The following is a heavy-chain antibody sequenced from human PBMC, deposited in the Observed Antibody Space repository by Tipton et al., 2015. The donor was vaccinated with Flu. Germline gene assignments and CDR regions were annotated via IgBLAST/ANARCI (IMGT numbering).Heavy chain of an antibody. CDR1: GGSISSYY. CDR3: ACLAGYSSCWYQAVGDY. D-gene: IGHD6-19*01. Sequence: TLSLTCTVSGGSISSYYWSWIRQPPGKGLEWIGYIYYSGSTNYNPSLKSRVTISVDTSKNQFSLTLSSVTAADTAVYYCACLAGYSSCWYQAVGDYWGQGTLVTVSS. J-gene: IGHJ4*02. CDR2: IYYSGST. V-gene: IGHV4-59*01.